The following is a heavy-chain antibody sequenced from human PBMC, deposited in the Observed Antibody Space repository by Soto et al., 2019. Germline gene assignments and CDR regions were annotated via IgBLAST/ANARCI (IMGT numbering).Heavy chain of an antibody. CDR3: ARKNYGDYPTDY. CDR1: GFSLSTRGVG. Sequence: SGPTLVNPTQTLTLTCTFSGFSLSTRGVGMGWIRQPPGKALEWLAVIYWDDDKRYSPSLQSRLTITKDTSKNQVVLTMTNMDPVDTATYYCARKNYGDYPTDYLGQGTLVTVSS. CDR2: IYWDDDK. V-gene: IGHV2-5*02. J-gene: IGHJ4*02. D-gene: IGHD4-17*01.